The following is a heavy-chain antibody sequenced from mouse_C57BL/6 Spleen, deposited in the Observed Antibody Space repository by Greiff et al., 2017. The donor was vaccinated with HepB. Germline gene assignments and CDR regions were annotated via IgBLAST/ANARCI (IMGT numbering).Heavy chain of an antibody. CDR3: ARWYYGSSYGYYAMDY. Sequence: QVQLKQPGAELVRPGTSVKLSCKASGYTFTSYWMHWVKQRPGQGLEWIGVIDPSDSYTNYNQKFKGKATLTVDTSSSTAYMQLSSLTSEDSAVYYCARWYYGSSYGYYAMDYWGQGTSVTVSS. CDR1: GYTFTSYW. D-gene: IGHD1-1*01. V-gene: IGHV1-59*01. CDR2: IDPSDSYT. J-gene: IGHJ4*01.